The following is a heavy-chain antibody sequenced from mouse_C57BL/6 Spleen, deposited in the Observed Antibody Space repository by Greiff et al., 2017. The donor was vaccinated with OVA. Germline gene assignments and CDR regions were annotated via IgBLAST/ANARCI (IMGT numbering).Heavy chain of an antibody. J-gene: IGHJ2*01. CDR2: IYPGSGNT. CDR3: ARSPGYFDY. Sequence: VQLQQSGAELVRPGASVKLSCKASGYTFTDYYINWVKQRPGQGLEWIARIYPGSGNTYYNEKFKGKATLTAEKSSSTAYMQLSSLTSEDSAVYVCARSPGYFDYWGQGTTLTVSS. CDR1: GYTFTDYY. V-gene: IGHV1-76*01.